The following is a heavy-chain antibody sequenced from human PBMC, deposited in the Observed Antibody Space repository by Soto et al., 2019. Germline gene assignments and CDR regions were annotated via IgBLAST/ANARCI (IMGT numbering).Heavy chain of an antibody. V-gene: IGHV4-59*01. CDR1: TGSSVSFY. CDR3: ARSRDGYNLNPIDQ. D-gene: IGHD5-12*01. J-gene: IGHJ4*02. Sequence: QVQLQVSGPGLVKPSATLSLSCTVSTGSSVSFYWSWIRQPPGKGLEWIGYFFYTGSTNHNPSLKGRVTISLDMSSSQFSLSLTSVTAADTAMYYCARSRDGYNLNPIDQWGQGLLVTVSS. CDR2: FFYTGST.